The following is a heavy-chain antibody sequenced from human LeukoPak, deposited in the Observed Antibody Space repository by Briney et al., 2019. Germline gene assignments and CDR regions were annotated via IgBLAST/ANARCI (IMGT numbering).Heavy chain of an antibody. CDR3: ARGGRPVRSYYDSSGYYLFDY. CDR1: GYTFTSYG. V-gene: IGHV1-18*01. Sequence: ASVKVSCKASGYTFTSYGISWVRQAPGQGLEWMGWISAYNGNTNYAQKLQGRVTMTTDTSTSTAYMELRSLRSDDTAVYYCARGGRPVRSYYDSSGYYLFDYWGQGTLVTVSS. D-gene: IGHD3-22*01. CDR2: ISAYNGNT. J-gene: IGHJ4*02.